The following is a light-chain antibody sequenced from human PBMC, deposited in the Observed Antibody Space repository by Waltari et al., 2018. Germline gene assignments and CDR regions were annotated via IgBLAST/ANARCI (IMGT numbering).Light chain of an antibody. CDR3: NSYTGSSSWV. J-gene: IGLJ3*02. V-gene: IGLV2-14*01. CDR1: SSDVGFYNY. CDR2: DVS. Sequence: QSALTQPASVSGSPGQSITISCTGTSSDVGFYNYVSWYQQHPGKAPNLIIYDVSGSPSGVSDRFSGSKSGNTASLTISGLQAEDEADYYCNSYTGSSSWVFGGGTKLAVL.